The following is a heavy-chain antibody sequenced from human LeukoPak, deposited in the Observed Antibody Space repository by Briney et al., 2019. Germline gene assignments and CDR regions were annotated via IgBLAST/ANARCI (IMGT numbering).Heavy chain of an antibody. Sequence: ASVKVSCKASGYSFTAYWLHWVRQAPGQGVEWMGFTDLSTGGAKLALKFQDRVTLTRDTSTSTAYMDLSGLTSGDTAVYYCARDRPHNCFDHWGQGTLVTVSS. J-gene: IGHJ5*02. D-gene: IGHD6-6*01. CDR3: ARDRPHNCFDH. CDR1: GYSFTAYW. CDR2: TDLSTGGA. V-gene: IGHV1-2*02.